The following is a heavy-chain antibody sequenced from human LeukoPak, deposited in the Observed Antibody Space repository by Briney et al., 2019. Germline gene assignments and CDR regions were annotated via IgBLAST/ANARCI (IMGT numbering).Heavy chain of an antibody. CDR1: GYTFTSYY. V-gene: IGHV1-46*01. Sequence: ASVKVSCKASGYTFTSYYMHWVRQAPGQGLEWMGIINPSGGSTSYAQKFQGRVTMTRDTSISTAYMELSRLRSDDTAVYYCARVIAVTTAGGYSSGWYLDYWGQGTLVTVSS. CDR2: INPSGGST. CDR3: ARVIAVTTAGGYSSGWYLDY. D-gene: IGHD6-19*01. J-gene: IGHJ4*02.